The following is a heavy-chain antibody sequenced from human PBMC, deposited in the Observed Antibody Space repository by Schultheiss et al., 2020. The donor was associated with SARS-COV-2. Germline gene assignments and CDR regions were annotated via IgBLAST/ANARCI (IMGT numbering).Heavy chain of an antibody. J-gene: IGHJ6*02. CDR2: IWYDGSNK. V-gene: IGHV3-33*08. Sequence: GESLKISCAASGFTFSSYSMNWVRQAPGKGLEWVAVIWYDGSNKYYADSVKGRFTISRDNSKNTLYLQMNSLRAEDTAVYYCAKGITTRRFYYDMDVWGQGTTVTVSS. D-gene: IGHD1-1*01. CDR1: GFTFSSYS. CDR3: AKGITTRRFYYDMDV.